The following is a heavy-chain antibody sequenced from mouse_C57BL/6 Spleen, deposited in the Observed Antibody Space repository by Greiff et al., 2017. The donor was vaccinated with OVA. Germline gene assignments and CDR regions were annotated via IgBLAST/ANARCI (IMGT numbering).Heavy chain of an antibody. CDR2: IYPGDGDT. CDR3: ARPANWDGGFAY. J-gene: IGHJ3*01. CDR1: GYAFSSYW. V-gene: IGHV1-80*01. Sequence: LVESGASVKIFCKASGYAFSSYWMNWVKQRPGKGLEWIGQIYPGDGDTNYNGKFKGKATLTADKSSSTAYMQLSSLTSEDSAVYFCARPANWDGGFAYWGQGTLVTVSA. D-gene: IGHD4-1*01.